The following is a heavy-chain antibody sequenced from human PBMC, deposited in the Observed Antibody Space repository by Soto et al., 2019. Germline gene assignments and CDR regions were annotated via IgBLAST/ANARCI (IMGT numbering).Heavy chain of an antibody. Sequence: SETLSLTCAVYGGSFSGYYWSWIRQPPGKRLEWIGEINHSGSTNYNPSLKSRVTISVDTSKNQFSLKLSSVTAADTAVYYCARVAGIAAAGTGFDYWGQGTLVTVSS. D-gene: IGHD6-13*01. CDR1: GGSFSGYY. CDR2: INHSGST. CDR3: ARVAGIAAAGTGFDY. J-gene: IGHJ4*02. V-gene: IGHV4-34*01.